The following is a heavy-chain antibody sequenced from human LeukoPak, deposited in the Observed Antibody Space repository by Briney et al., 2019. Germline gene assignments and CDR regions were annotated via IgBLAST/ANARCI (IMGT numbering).Heavy chain of an antibody. V-gene: IGHV3-43*02. CDR1: GSTFDDYA. Sequence: PGGSLRLSCAASGSTFDDYAMHWVRQAPGKGLEWVSLISGDGGSTYYADSVKGRFTISRDNSKNSLYLQMNSLRTEDTALYHCAKDLMIVPPDDYYYYYGMDVWGQGTTVTVSS. CDR3: AKDLMIVPPDDYYYYYGMDV. D-gene: IGHD2-8*01. J-gene: IGHJ6*02. CDR2: ISGDGGST.